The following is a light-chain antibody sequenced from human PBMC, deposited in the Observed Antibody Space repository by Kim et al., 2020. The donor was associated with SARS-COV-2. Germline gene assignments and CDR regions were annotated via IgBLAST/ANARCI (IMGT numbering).Light chain of an antibody. Sequence: AAVGDRVTITCRASQSISSYLNWYQQKPGKAPKLLIYAASSLQSGVPSRFSGSGSGTDFTLTISSLQPEDFATYYCQQSYSTPLTFGGGTKVDIK. CDR2: AAS. J-gene: IGKJ4*01. CDR3: QQSYSTPLT. V-gene: IGKV1-39*01. CDR1: QSISSY.